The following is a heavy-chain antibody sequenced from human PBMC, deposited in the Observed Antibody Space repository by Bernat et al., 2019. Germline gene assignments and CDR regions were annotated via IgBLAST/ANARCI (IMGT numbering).Heavy chain of an antibody. Sequence: QLQLQESGPGLVKPSQTLSLTCTVSGGSISSGGYYWSWIRQHPGKGLEWIGYIYYSGSTYYNPSLKSRVTISVDTSKNQFSLKLSSVTAADTAVYYCARFADIVVVAATGWFCAFDIWGQGTMVTVSS. CDR1: GGSISSGGYY. D-gene: IGHD2-15*01. CDR3: ARFADIVVVAATGWFCAFDI. J-gene: IGHJ3*02. CDR2: IYYSGST. V-gene: IGHV4-31*03.